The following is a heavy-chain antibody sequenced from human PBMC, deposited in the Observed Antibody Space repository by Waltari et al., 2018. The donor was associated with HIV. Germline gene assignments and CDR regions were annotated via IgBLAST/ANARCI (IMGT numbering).Heavy chain of an antibody. J-gene: IGHJ5*02. Sequence: QVQLQESGPGLVKPSETLSLTCTVSGGSVSNGSYYWSWIRQPPGKGLEWIGYVYYSGSTNYHPSLESRVTISIDTSKNQFSLKMNSVTAADTAVFYCARFYPDTIFGANWFDPWGQGTLVTVSS. CDR3: ARFYPDTIFGANWFDP. CDR1: GGSVSNGSYY. CDR2: VYYSGST. D-gene: IGHD3-3*01. V-gene: IGHV4-61*01.